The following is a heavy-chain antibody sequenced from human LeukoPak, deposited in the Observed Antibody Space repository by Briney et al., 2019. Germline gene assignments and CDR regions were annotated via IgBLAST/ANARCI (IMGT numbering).Heavy chain of an antibody. CDR2: ISYSGST. J-gene: IGHJ4*02. CDR3: ARLRDLYNVFDY. V-gene: IGHV4-59*08. Sequence: SETLSLTCTVSGDSISSYDWSWIRKPPRQGLEWIGYISYSGSTNYNPSPMSRVTVSVDTSMYLFSLVLSSVAAADTAVYYCARLRDLYNVFDYWGQGTLVTVSS. D-gene: IGHD3-16*01. CDR1: GDSISSYD.